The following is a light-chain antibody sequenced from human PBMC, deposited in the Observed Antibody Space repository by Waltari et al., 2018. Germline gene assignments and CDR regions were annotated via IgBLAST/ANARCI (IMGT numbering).Light chain of an antibody. J-gene: IGKJ3*01. CDR3: QQRNKWPPIT. CDR2: EAS. V-gene: IGKV3-11*01. Sequence: EVVLTQSPATLSLSPGERATLSGGASQNVGPYLAWFQQKPGQAPRLLIYEASNRATGVPARFSGSGSETDFTLTISSLEPEDSAVYYCQQRNKWPPITFGPGTRVEIK. CDR1: QNVGPY.